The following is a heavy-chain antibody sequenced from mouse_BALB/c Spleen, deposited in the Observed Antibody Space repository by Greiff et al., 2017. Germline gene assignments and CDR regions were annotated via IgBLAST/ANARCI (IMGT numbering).Heavy chain of an antibody. D-gene: IGHD4-1*01. CDR2: ISSGSSTI. J-gene: IGHJ4*01. CDR3: ARSPNWDRAMDY. Sequence: EVQRVESGGGLVQPGGSRKLSCAASGFTFSSFGMHWVRQAPEKGLEWVAYISSGSSTIYYADTVKGRFTISRDNPKNTLFLQMTSLRSEDTAMYYCARSPNWDRAMDYWGQGTSVTVSS. V-gene: IGHV5-17*02. CDR1: GFTFSSFG.